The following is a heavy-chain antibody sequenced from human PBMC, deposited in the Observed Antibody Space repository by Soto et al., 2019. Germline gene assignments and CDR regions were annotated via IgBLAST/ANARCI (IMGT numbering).Heavy chain of an antibody. D-gene: IGHD6-19*01. CDR2: INRDASTT. J-gene: IGHJ4*02. Sequence: GGSLRLSCAASGFTFSTSWMHWVRQAAGKGLVWVSRINRDASTTNYADSVKGRFTISRDNAKNTLYLQMDSLTAEDTAVYYCARGPSGWFGYDYWGQGTLVTVS. V-gene: IGHV3-74*01. CDR1: GFTFSTSW. CDR3: ARGPSGWFGYDY.